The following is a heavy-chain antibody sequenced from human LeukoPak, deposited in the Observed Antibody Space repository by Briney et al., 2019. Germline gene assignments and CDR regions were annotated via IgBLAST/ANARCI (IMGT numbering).Heavy chain of an antibody. Sequence: GGSLRLSCAASGFTFDDYGMSWVRQAPGKGLEWVSGINWNGGSTGYADSVKGRFTISRDNSKNTLYLQMNSLRAEDTAVYYCVRGTKVVIQGGYFDYWGQGTLVTVSS. D-gene: IGHD3-22*01. CDR1: GFTFDDYG. CDR2: INWNGGST. CDR3: VRGTKVVIQGGYFDY. V-gene: IGHV3-20*04. J-gene: IGHJ4*02.